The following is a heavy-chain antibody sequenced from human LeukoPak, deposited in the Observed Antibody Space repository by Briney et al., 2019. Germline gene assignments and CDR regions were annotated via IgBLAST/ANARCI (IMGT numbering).Heavy chain of an antibody. CDR1: GFTVSSKY. V-gene: IGHV3-21*01. J-gene: IGHJ4*02. CDR3: ARAAGHYFDY. CDR2: ISSTSSDL. Sequence: GGSLRLSCAASGFTVSSKYMSWVRQAPGKGLEWVSFISSTSSDLFYADSVKGRFTVSRDNARNSLYLQMNNLRAEDTAVYYCARAAGHYFDYWGQGSLVTVSS.